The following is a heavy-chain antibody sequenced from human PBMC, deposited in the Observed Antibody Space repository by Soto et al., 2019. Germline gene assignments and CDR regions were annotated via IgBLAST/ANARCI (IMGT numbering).Heavy chain of an antibody. D-gene: IGHD6-13*01. CDR1: GFTFSSYG. CDR3: AKEPHSPGDSSSWESDY. V-gene: IGHV3-30*18. J-gene: IGHJ4*02. Sequence: QVQLVESGGGMVQPGTSLRLSCAASGFTFSSYGMHWVRQAPGKGLEWVAIISFDGSNKYHADSVKGRFTISRDNSKNTLQLQRNSLRAEDTAGYYCAKEPHSPGDSSSWESDYWGQGTRFTVTS. CDR2: ISFDGSNK.